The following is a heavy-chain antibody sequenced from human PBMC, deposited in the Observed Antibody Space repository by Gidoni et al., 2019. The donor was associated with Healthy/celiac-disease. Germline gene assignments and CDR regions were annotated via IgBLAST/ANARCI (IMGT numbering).Heavy chain of an antibody. V-gene: IGHV1-46*01. Sequence: QAQLVQSGAEVKKPGASVKVSCKASGYTFTSYNMHWVRQAPVQGLEWMGISKPSGVSTSYEQKFQGRVTMTRDTSTSTVDMELSSLRSEDTAVYYCARVGGVTGTTTEFDYWGQGTLVTVSS. D-gene: IGHD1-20*01. J-gene: IGHJ4*02. CDR2: SKPSGVST. CDR3: ARVGGVTGTTTEFDY. CDR1: GYTFTSYN.